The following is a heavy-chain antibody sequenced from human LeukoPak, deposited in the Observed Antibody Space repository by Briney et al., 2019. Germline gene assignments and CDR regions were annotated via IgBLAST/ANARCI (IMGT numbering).Heavy chain of an antibody. CDR1: GFTFSSYA. V-gene: IGHV3-64*01. D-gene: IGHD2-15*01. CDR3: ARGGEDCSGGSCYSIDY. CDR2: ISSNGGST. Sequence: GGSLRLSCAASGFTFSSYAMHWVRQAPGKGLEYVSAISSNGGSTYYANSVKGRFTISRDNSKNTLYLQMGSLRAEDMAVYYCARGGEDCSGGSCYSIDYWGQGALVTVSS. J-gene: IGHJ4*02.